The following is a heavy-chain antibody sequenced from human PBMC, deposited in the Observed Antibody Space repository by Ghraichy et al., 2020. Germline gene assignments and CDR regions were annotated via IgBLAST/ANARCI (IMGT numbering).Heavy chain of an antibody. CDR2: IYSGGST. J-gene: IGHJ4*02. CDR3: AREGCSGGSCYPYFDY. CDR1: GFTVSSNY. Sequence: GGSLRLSCAASGFTVSSNYMSWVRQAPGKGLEWVSVIYSGGSTYYADSVKGRFTISRDNSKNTLYLQMNSLRAEDTAVYYCAREGCSGGSCYPYFDYWGQGTLVTVSS. D-gene: IGHD2-15*01. V-gene: IGHV3-53*01.